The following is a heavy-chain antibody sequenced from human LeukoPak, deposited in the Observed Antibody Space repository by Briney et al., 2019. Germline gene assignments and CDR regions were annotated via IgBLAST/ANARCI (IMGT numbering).Heavy chain of an antibody. J-gene: IGHJ4*02. CDR3: ARVYGGYSYGYFDY. Sequence: SGTLSLTCTVSGGSISSGGYYWSWIRQHPGKGLEWIGYIYYSGSTYYNPSPKSRVTISVDTSKNQFSLKLSSVTAADTAVYYCARVYGGYSYGYFDYWGQGTLVTVSS. CDR2: IYYSGST. V-gene: IGHV4-31*03. CDR1: GGSISSGGYY. D-gene: IGHD5-18*01.